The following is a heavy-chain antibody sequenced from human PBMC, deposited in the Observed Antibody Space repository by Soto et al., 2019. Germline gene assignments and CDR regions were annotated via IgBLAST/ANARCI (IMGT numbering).Heavy chain of an antibody. D-gene: IGHD3-22*01. CDR3: ASFYYDSSGYYYVREPFGY. Sequence: GASVKVSCKASGGTFSSYAISWVRQAPGQGLEWMGGIIPIFGTANYAQKFQGRVTITADESTSTAYMELSSLRSEDTAVYYCASFYYDSSGYYYVREPFGYWGQGTLVTVSS. CDR2: IIPIFGTA. J-gene: IGHJ4*02. CDR1: GGTFSSYA. V-gene: IGHV1-69*13.